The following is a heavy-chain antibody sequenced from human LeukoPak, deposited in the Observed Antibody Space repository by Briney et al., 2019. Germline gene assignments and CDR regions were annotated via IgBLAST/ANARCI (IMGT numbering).Heavy chain of an antibody. CDR1: DGSISTYF. J-gene: IGHJ4*02. CDR3: ALAARRSASFDY. D-gene: IGHD6-6*01. V-gene: IGHV4-59*01. CDR2: VSNSGST. Sequence: SETLSLTCTVSDGSISTYFCTWIRQPPGKGLEWIGYVSNSGSTNYNLSLKSRVTISVETSKNQFSLKLNSLTPADTAVYYCALAARRSASFDYWGQGTLVTVSS.